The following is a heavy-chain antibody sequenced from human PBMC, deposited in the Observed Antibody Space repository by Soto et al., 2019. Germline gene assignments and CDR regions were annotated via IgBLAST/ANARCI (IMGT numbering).Heavy chain of an antibody. CDR2: IIPIFGTA. V-gene: IGHV1-69*01. D-gene: IGHD1-26*01. Sequence: QVQLVQSGAEVKKPGSSVKVSCKASGGTFSSYAISWVRQAPGQGLEWMGGIIPIFGTANYAQKFQGRVTITADESTSTAYMELSSLRSEDTAVYYWARDHRVYSGSYMYFDYWGQGTLVTVSS. CDR3: ARDHRVYSGSYMYFDY. J-gene: IGHJ4*02. CDR1: GGTFSSYA.